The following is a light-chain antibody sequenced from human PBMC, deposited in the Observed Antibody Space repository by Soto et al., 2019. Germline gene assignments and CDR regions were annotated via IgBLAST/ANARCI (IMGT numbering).Light chain of an antibody. CDR1: SSDVGGYNY. CDR2: GVN. CDR3: ISYTSSSTLV. J-gene: IGLJ2*01. V-gene: IGLV2-14*03. Sequence: QSALTQPASVSGSPGQSITISCTGTSSDVGGYNYVSWYQHQPGKAPKLMFYGVNNRPSGVSNRFSASKSGNTASLTISGRQAEDEADYYCISYTSSSTLVFGGGTKLTVL.